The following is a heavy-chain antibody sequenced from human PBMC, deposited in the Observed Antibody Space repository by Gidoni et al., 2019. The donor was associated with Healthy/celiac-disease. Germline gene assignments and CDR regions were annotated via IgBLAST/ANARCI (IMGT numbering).Heavy chain of an antibody. V-gene: IGHV3-30*18. CDR1: GFTFSSYG. CDR3: AKDPTVTTGFDP. D-gene: IGHD4-4*01. CDR2: ISYDGSNK. Sequence: QVQLVESGGGVVQPGRSLRLPCAASGFTFSSYGMHWVRQAPGKGLEWVAVISYDGSNKYYADSVKGRFTISRDNSKNTLYLQMNSLRAEDTAVYYCAKDPTVTTGFDPWGQGTLVTVSS. J-gene: IGHJ5*02.